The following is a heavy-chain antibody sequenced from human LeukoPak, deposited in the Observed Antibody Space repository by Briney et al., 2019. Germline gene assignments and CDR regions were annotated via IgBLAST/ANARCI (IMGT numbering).Heavy chain of an antibody. CDR3: ARDLREIVGATSLATPDV. CDR2: ISYDGSNK. Sequence: GGSLRLSCAASGFTFSSYAMHWVCHAPGKGLEWVAVISYDGSNKYYADSVKGRFTISRDKSKNTLYLQMNSLRAEDTAVYYCARDLREIVGATSLATPDVWGKGTTVTVSS. CDR1: GFTFSSYA. D-gene: IGHD1-26*01. V-gene: IGHV3-30*01. J-gene: IGHJ6*03.